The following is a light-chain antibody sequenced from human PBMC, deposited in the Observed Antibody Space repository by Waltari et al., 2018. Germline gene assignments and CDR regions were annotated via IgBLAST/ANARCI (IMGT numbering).Light chain of an antibody. CDR2: AAS. CDR1: QGITTS. Sequence: IQLTQSPSSLSASVGDRVTITCRASQGITTSLVWYQQKPGKAPKLLIYAASILQSGVPSRFSGSGSGTDFTLSISGLQSDDFAIYYCQQSDSYPFTFGPGTRVD. J-gene: IGKJ3*01. V-gene: IGKV1-9*01. CDR3: QQSDSYPFT.